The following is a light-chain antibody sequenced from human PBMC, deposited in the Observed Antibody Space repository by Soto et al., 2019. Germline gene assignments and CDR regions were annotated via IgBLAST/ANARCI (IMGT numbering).Light chain of an antibody. J-gene: IGKJ4*01. CDR1: QSVSSN. CDR3: QQYNNWPFT. V-gene: IGKV3-15*01. CDR2: GAS. Sequence: LSVSPGERATLSCRASQSVSSNLAWYQQKPGQASRLLIYGASTRATGIPARFSGSGSGTEFTLTISSLQSEDFAVYYCQQYNNWPFTFGGGTKVENK.